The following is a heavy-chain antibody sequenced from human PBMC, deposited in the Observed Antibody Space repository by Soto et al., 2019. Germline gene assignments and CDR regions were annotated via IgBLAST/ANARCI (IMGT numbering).Heavy chain of an antibody. D-gene: IGHD6-19*01. CDR3: ARDWQRLVREYYYGMDV. CDR2: ISAYNGNT. J-gene: IGHJ6*02. V-gene: IGHV1-18*01. CDR1: GYTFTSYG. Sequence: QVQLVQSGAEVKKPGASVKVSCKASGYTFTSYGISWVRQAPGQGLEWMGWISAYNGNTNYAQKLQGRVTMTTDTATSTAYMELRSLRSDDTAVYYCARDWQRLVREYYYGMDVWGQGTTVTVSS.